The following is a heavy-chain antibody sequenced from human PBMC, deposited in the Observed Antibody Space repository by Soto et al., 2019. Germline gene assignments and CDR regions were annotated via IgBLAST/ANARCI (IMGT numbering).Heavy chain of an antibody. D-gene: IGHD3-10*01. CDR3: VRDRRRSNSGIDP. V-gene: IGHV4-4*02. Sequence: QVQLQESGPGLVRPSETLSLSCAVSGDSISSSNWWSWVRQPPGKGLQWIGDIYHSGITNYNPSLRGRVTRSVQKSKNQFSLRLNSVTAAETAIYYCVRDRRRSNSGIDPWGQGTLVTVSS. CDR2: IYHSGIT. CDR1: GDSISSSNW. J-gene: IGHJ5*02.